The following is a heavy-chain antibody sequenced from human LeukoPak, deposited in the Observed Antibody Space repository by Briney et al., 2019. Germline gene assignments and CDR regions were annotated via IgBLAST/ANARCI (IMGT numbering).Heavy chain of an antibody. D-gene: IGHD1-26*01. Sequence: ASVQVSCKASGYTFTGHSMYWVRQAPGQGLEWMEIINPSGGSTSYAQKFQGRVTMTRDTSTSTVYMELSSLRSEDTAVYYCASTSEWELQYYFDYWGQGTLVTVSS. CDR1: GYTFTGHS. CDR3: ASTSEWELQYYFDY. J-gene: IGHJ4*01. V-gene: IGHV1-46*01. CDR2: INPSGGST.